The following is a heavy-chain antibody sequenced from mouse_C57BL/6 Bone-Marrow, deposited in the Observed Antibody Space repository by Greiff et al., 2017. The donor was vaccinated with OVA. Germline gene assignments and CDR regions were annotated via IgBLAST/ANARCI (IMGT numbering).Heavy chain of an antibody. V-gene: IGHV1-54*01. D-gene: IGHD1-1*01. Sequence: QVQLQQSGAELVRPGTSVKVSCKASGYAFTNYLIEWVKQRPGQGLEWIGVINPGSGGTNYNEKFKGKATLTADKSSSTAYMQLSSLPSEDSSVYFCARWPYYGSSFYAMDYWGQGTSVTVSS. CDR3: ARWPYYGSSFYAMDY. CDR2: INPGSGGT. J-gene: IGHJ4*01. CDR1: GYAFTNYL.